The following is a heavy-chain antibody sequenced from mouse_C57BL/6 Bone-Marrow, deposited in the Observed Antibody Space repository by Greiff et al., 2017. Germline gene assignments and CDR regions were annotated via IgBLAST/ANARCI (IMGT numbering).Heavy chain of an antibody. CDR2: IDPENGDT. V-gene: IGHV14-4*01. CDR3: TTCDSNYVAWFAY. Sequence: EVQLQQSGAELVRPGTSVKVSCKASGYAFTNYLIEWVKQRPEQGLEWIGWIDPENGDTEYASKFQGKATITADTSSNTAYLQLSSLTSEDTAVYYCTTCDSNYVAWFAYWGQGTLVTVSA. CDR1: GYAFTNYL. D-gene: IGHD2-5*01. J-gene: IGHJ3*01.